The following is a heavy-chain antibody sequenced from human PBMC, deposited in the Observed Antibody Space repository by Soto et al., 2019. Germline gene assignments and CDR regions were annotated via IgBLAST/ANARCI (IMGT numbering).Heavy chain of an antibody. D-gene: IGHD2-15*01. CDR3: AKKGCSGGACYSDY. CDR2: ISESGGRT. J-gene: IGHJ4*02. CDR1: GFTFSSYA. V-gene: IGHV3-23*01. Sequence: EVQLLESGGGLVQPGGSLRLSCAASGFTFSSYAMSWVRQAPGKGLEWVSRISESGGRTNYADSAKGRFTISRDNSKNTLYLQMNSLRAEDTAVYYCAKKGCSGGACYSDYWGQGTLVTVSS.